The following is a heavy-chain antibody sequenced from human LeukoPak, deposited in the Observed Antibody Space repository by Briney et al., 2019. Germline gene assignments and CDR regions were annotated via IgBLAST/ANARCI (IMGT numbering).Heavy chain of an antibody. D-gene: IGHD3-16*01. Sequence: PGGSLRLSCAASGFTLSNYAMNWVRQAPGKGLEWVSSISGSGTNTYYADSVKGRLTISRDTSKNTLYLRMNSLRAEDTAVYHCAKFDYGDYWGQGTLVTVSS. V-gene: IGHV3-23*01. CDR1: GFTLSNYA. CDR3: AKFDYGDY. CDR2: ISGSGTNT. J-gene: IGHJ4*02.